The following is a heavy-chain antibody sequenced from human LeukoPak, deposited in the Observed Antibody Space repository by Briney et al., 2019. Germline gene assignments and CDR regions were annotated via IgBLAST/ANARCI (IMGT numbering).Heavy chain of an antibody. V-gene: IGHV4-34*01. CDR1: GGSFRGYY. D-gene: IGHD6-6*01. J-gene: IGHJ6*03. Sequence: SETLSLTCAVYGGSFRGYYWSWIRQPPGKGLEWIGEINHSGSTNYNPSLKSRVTISVDTSKNQFSLKLSSVTAADTAVYYCARGCRGIAARRFYYYMDVWGKGTTVTVSS. CDR3: ARGCRGIAARRFYYYMDV. CDR2: INHSGST.